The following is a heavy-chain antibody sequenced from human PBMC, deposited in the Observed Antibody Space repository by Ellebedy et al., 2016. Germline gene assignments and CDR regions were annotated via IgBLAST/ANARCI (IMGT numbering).Heavy chain of an antibody. Sequence: GGSLRLSCAASGFTFSSYWMSWVRQAPGKGLEWVANIKQDGSEKYYVDSVKGRFTISRDNARNSLYLEMNNLRAEDTALYHCVRGIDYYASGSYLQPDFDYWGQGTPVTVSS. CDR2: IKQDGSEK. CDR3: VRGIDYYASGSYLQPDFDY. V-gene: IGHV3-7*01. CDR1: GFTFSSYW. J-gene: IGHJ4*02. D-gene: IGHD3-10*01.